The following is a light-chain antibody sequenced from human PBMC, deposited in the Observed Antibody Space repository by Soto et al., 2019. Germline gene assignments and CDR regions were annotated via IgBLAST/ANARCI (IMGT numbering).Light chain of an antibody. J-gene: IGKJ2*01. CDR3: QQSYRTPYT. CDR2: AAS. V-gene: IGKV1-39*01. Sequence: DIQMTQSPSSLSASVGDRVTITCQASQTFNKFLNTYQQKPGKAPKLLIYAASSLQGGVPSRFSGSGSGTDFTLTISSLQPEDFANYYCQQSYRTPYTFGQGTKLEIK. CDR1: QTFNKF.